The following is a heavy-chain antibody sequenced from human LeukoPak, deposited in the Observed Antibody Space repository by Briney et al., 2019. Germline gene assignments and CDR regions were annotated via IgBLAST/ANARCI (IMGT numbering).Heavy chain of an antibody. D-gene: IGHD1-26*01. CDR2: ISANNGNT. V-gene: IGHV1-18*01. J-gene: IGHJ5*02. Sequence: ASVKVSCKASGYTFTSYAIIWVRQAPGQGLEWMGWISANNGNTNYAQKLQGRVTMTTDTSTSTAYMELRTLISDDTAVYYCARQIVGATNWFDPWGQGTLVTVSS. CDR1: GYTFTSYA. CDR3: ARQIVGATNWFDP.